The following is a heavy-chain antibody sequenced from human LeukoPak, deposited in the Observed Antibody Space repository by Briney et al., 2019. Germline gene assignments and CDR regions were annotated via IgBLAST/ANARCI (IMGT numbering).Heavy chain of an antibody. V-gene: IGHV1-18*01. CDR2: ISAYNGNT. CDR3: ARDLPYSGSYSGLGAFDI. CDR1: GYTFTGYG. J-gene: IGHJ3*02. Sequence: VASVKVSCKASGYTFTGYGISWVRQAPGQGLEWMGWISAYNGNTNYAQKLQGRVTMATDTSTSTAYMELRSLRSDDTAVFYCARDLPYSGSYSGLGAFDIWGQGTMVTVSS. D-gene: IGHD1-26*01.